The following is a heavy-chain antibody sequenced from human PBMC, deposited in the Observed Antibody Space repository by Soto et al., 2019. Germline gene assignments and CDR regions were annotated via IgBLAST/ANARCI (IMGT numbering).Heavy chain of an antibody. CDR3: ARVRLIAVAEAFDI. D-gene: IGHD6-19*01. J-gene: IGHJ3*02. CDR1: GGTFSSYA. CDR2: IIPIFGTA. Sequence: SVKVSCKASGGTFSSYAISWVRQAPGQGLEWIGGIIPIFGTANYAQKFQGRVTITADESTSTAYMELSSLRSEDTAVYYCARVRLIAVAEAFDIWGQGTMVNDS. V-gene: IGHV1-69*13.